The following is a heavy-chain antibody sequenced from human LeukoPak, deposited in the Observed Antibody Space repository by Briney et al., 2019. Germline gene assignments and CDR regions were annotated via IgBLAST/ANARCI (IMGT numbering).Heavy chain of an antibody. CDR3: ARGGSGSYFDY. Sequence: PSDTLSLTCTVSGGSISSGGYYWSWIRQHPXKGLEWIGYIYYSGSTYYNPSLKSRVTISVDTSKNQFSLKLSSVTAADTAVYYCARGGSGSYFDYWGQGTLVTVSS. D-gene: IGHD1-26*01. J-gene: IGHJ4*02. V-gene: IGHV4-31*03. CDR2: IYYSGST. CDR1: GGSISSGGYY.